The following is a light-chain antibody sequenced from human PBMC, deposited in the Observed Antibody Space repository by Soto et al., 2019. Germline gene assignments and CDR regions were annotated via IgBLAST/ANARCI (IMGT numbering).Light chain of an antibody. CDR1: QTIYSS. CDR3: QQSYSAPLT. V-gene: IGKV1-39*01. CDR2: TAS. J-gene: IGKJ1*01. Sequence: DIQMTQSPSSLSASVGDRVTITCRASQTIYSSLNWYQQKPGKAPNLRIYTASTLQSEVPSRFSGSGSGTEFSRTISGLQREDFATYDCQQSYSAPLTFGQGTAVEVK.